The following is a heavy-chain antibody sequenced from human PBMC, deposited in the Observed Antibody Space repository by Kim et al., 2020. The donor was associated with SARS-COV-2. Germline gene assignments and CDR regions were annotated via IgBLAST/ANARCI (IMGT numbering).Heavy chain of an antibody. CDR3: ARDIEETTTASLFDY. CDR2: INPSGGST. V-gene: IGHV1-46*01. Sequence: ASVKVSCKPSGYTFTSYYMHWVRQAPGQGLEWMGIINPSGGSTSYAQKFQGRVTMTRDTSTSTVYMELSSLRSEDTAVYYCARDIEETTTASLFDYWGQGTLVTVSS. CDR1: GYTFTSYY. J-gene: IGHJ4*02. D-gene: IGHD1-1*01.